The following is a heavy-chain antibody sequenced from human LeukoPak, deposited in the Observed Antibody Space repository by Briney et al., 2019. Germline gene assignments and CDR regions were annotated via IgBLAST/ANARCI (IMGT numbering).Heavy chain of an antibody. Sequence: GGSLRLSCAASGFTFSDHYMDWVRQAPGKGLEWVGRTRNKANSYTTEYAASVKGRFTISRDDSKNSLYLQMNSLKTEDTAVYYCATGPDYFDYWGQGTLVTVSS. CDR2: TRNKANSYTT. J-gene: IGHJ4*02. V-gene: IGHV3-72*01. CDR3: ATGPDYFDY. CDR1: GFTFSDHY.